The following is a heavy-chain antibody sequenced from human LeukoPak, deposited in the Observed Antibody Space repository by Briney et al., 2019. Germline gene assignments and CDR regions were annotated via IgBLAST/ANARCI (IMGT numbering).Heavy chain of an antibody. V-gene: IGHV3-33*01. D-gene: IGHD3-10*01. CDR3: ARGYYGSGSYYMGNY. CDR2: IWYDGSNK. CDR1: GFTFSSYA. Sequence: GGSLRLSCAASGFTFSSYAMHWVRQAPGKGLEWVAVIWYDGSNKYYADSVKGRFTISRDNSKNTLYLQMNSLRVEDSALYYCARGYYGSGSYYMGNYWGQGTLVAVSS. J-gene: IGHJ4*02.